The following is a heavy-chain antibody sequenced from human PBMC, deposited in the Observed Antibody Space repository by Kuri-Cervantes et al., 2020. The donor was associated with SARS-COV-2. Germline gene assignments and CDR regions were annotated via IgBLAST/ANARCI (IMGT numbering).Heavy chain of an antibody. CDR1: GGTFSSYA. D-gene: IGHD2-2*01. Sequence: SVKVSCKASGGTFSSYAISWVRQAPGQGLEWMGGIIPIFGTANYAQKSQGRVTITADESTSTAYMELSSLRSEDTAVYYCARGIVVPATTRWNWFDPWGQGTLVTVSS. CDR2: IIPIFGTA. J-gene: IGHJ5*02. CDR3: ARGIVVPATTRWNWFDP. V-gene: IGHV1-69*13.